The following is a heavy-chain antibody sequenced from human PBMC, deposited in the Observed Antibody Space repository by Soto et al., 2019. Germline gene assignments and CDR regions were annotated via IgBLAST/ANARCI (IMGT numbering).Heavy chain of an antibody. D-gene: IGHD3-3*01. CDR2: ISAYNGNT. CDR1: GYTFTSYG. CDR3: ARDVTITIFGVGLRLLDV. V-gene: IGHV1-18*04. Sequence: ASVKVSCKASGYTFTSYGISWVRQAPGQGLEWMGWISAYNGNTNYEQKLQGRVTMTTDTSTSTAYMEMRSLRSDHTAVYYGARDVTITIFGVGLRLLDVWGQGTTVTVS. J-gene: IGHJ6*02.